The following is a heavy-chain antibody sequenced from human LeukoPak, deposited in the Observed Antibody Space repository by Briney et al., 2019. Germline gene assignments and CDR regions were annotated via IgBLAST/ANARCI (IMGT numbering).Heavy chain of an antibody. J-gene: IGHJ4*02. V-gene: IGHV1-2*02. Sequence: GASVKVSCKASGYTFTGYYMHWVRQAPGQGLEWMGWINPNSGGTNYAQKFQGRVTMTRDTSISTAYMELSRLRSEDTAVYYCARVRDYYDSSGYYIDYWGQGTLVTVSS. D-gene: IGHD3-22*01. CDR1: GYTFTGYY. CDR2: INPNSGGT. CDR3: ARVRDYYDSSGYYIDY.